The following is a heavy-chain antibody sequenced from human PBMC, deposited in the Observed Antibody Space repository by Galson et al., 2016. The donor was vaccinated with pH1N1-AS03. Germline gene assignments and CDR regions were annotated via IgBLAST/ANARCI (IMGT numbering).Heavy chain of an antibody. Sequence: VKVSCKASGGTFSTYGISWVRQATRQGLEWMGGIITIFGTTNYAQKFQGRVTITADGSTSTAYLDLSSLRSEDTAVYYCAREGVLSDRAFNYYGMDVWGQGTTVSVSS. V-gene: IGHV1-69*13. D-gene: IGHD3-16*01. CDR2: IITIFGTT. CDR1: GGTFSTYG. CDR3: AREGVLSDRAFNYYGMDV. J-gene: IGHJ6*02.